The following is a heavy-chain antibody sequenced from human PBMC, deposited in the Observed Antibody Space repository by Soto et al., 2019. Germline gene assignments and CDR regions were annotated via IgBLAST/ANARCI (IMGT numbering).Heavy chain of an antibody. D-gene: IGHD3-10*01. V-gene: IGHV3-74*01. CDR3: AKGQAPKYGSGSYGFDY. CDR2: IKTNGSNA. J-gene: IGHJ4*02. CDR1: GFTFSNYW. Sequence: GGSLRLSCAASGFTFSNYWMHWVRQAPGKGLVWVSRIKTNGSNATYADSVKGRFTISRDNAKNTLYLQMNSLRAEDTAVYYCAKGQAPKYGSGSYGFDYWGQGTLVTVSS.